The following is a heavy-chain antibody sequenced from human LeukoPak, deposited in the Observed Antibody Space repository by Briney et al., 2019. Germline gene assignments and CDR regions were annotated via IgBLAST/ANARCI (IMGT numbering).Heavy chain of an antibody. J-gene: IGHJ5*02. V-gene: IGHV1-46*01. CDR2: INPSGGSS. Sequence: ASVKVSCKASGYTFTSYYIHWVRQAPGQGLEWMGIINPSGGSSTYAHKFHARVTMTRDTSTSTVYMELSSLRSEDTAVYFCARWRGGSVWFDPWGQGTLVTVSS. D-gene: IGHD2-15*01. CDR3: ARWRGGSVWFDP. CDR1: GYTFTSYY.